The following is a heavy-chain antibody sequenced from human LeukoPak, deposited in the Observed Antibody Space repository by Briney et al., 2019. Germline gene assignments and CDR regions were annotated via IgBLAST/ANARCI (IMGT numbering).Heavy chain of an antibody. V-gene: IGHV3-23*01. D-gene: IGHD3-9*01. J-gene: IGHJ4*02. Sequence: PGASLRLSCAASGFAFSNYAMSWVRQAPGKGLEWVSAIVGSGASTYYADSVKGRFTISRDNSKNTLYLQMNSLRAEDTALYYCAKWGDYDVLTGYYDPDYWGQGTLVTVSS. CDR3: AKWGDYDVLTGYYDPDY. CDR1: GFAFSNYA. CDR2: IVGSGAST.